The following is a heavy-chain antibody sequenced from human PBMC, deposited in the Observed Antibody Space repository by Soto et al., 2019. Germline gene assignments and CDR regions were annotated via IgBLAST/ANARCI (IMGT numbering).Heavy chain of an antibody. D-gene: IGHD5-12*01. J-gene: IGHJ2*01. CDR1: GFTFSSYA. CDR3: AKFPRGTVVATIIYYWYFDL. V-gene: IGHV3-23*01. CDR2: ISGSGGST. Sequence: EVQLLESGGGLVQPGGSLRLSCAASGFTFSSYAMSWVRQAPGKGLEWVSAISGSGGSTYYADSVKGRFTISRDNSKNTLYLQMNSLRAEDTAVYYCAKFPRGTVVATIIYYWYFDLWGRGTLVTVSS.